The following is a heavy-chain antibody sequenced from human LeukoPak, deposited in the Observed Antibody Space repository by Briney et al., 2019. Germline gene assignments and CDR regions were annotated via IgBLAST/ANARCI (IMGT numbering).Heavy chain of an antibody. CDR3: ARSRKDEHQSYYYYYMDV. D-gene: IGHD1-14*01. J-gene: IGHJ6*03. CDR2: IYYSGST. CDR1: GGSISSYY. Sequence: SETLSLTCTVSGGSISSYYWSWIRQPPGKGLEWIGYIYYSGSTNYNPSLKSRDTISVDTSKNQFSLKLSSVTAADTAVYYCARSRKDEHQSYYYYYMDVWGKGTTVTVSS. V-gene: IGHV4-59*01.